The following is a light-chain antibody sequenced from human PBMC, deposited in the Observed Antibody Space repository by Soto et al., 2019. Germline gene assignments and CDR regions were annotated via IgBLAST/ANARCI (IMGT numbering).Light chain of an antibody. J-gene: IGLJ2*01. CDR3: CSYAGSSTSVL. Sequence: QSALTQPASVSGSPGQSITISCTGSSTDVGSYNLVSWYQHHPGKAPKLMIYEGIKRPSGVSDRFSGSESDNTASLTISGLQAEDEADYYCCSYAGSSTSVLFGGGTKVTVL. V-gene: IGLV2-23*01. CDR1: STDVGSYNL. CDR2: EGI.